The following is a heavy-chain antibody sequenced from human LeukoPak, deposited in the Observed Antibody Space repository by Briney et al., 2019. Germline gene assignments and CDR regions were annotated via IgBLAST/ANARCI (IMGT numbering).Heavy chain of an antibody. CDR2: INSDGSST. CDR3: ARGLIVPAGDFDY. V-gene: IGHV3-74*01. CDR1: GGSFSGYY. Sequence: PSETLSLTCAVYGGSFSGYYWSWLRQPPGKGLEWVSRINSDGSSTIYADSVKGRFTISRDNAKNTLYLQRNSLRAEDTAVYYCARGLIVPAGDFDYWGQGTLVTVSS. J-gene: IGHJ4*02. D-gene: IGHD2-2*01.